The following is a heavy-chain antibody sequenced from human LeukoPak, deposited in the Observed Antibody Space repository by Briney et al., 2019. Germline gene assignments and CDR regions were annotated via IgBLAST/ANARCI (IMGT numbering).Heavy chain of an antibody. V-gene: IGHV4-34*01. D-gene: IGHD4-17*01. CDR1: GGSFSGYY. Sequence: SETLSLTCAVYGGSFSGYYWSWIRQPPGKGLEWIGEINHSGSTNYNPSLESRVTISVDTSKNQFSLKLSSVTAADTAVYYCAHGDYEYFQHWGQGTLVTVSS. CDR3: AHGDYEYFQH. CDR2: INHSGST. J-gene: IGHJ1*01.